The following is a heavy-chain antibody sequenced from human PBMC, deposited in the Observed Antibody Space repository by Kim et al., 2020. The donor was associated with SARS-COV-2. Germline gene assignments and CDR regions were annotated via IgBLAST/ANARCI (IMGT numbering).Heavy chain of an antibody. V-gene: IGHV1-18*04. CDR1: GYTFTSYG. D-gene: IGHD7-27*01. CDR2: ISAYNGNT. Sequence: ASVKVSCKASGYTFTSYGISWVRQAPGQGLEWMGWISAYNGNTNYAQKLQGRVTMTTDTSTSTAYMEVRSLRSDDTAVYYCAGGTGEHYYYGMGVWGQGTTVTVSS. CDR3: AGGTGEHYYYGMGV. J-gene: IGHJ6*02.